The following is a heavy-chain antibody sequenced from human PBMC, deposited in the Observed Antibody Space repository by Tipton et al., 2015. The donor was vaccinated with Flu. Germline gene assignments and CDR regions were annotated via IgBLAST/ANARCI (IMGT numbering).Heavy chain of an antibody. V-gene: IGHV4-31*03. D-gene: IGHD3-16*01. CDR3: ARDPFLGGV. Sequence: TLSLTCTVSGDSISSGVYYWSWIRQHPGKGLEWIGYIHYSGTTYSNPSLKSRVTMALDMSKKQFSLKLTSVTAADTAVYYCARDPFLGGVWGQGTLVTVSS. CDR2: IHYSGTT. J-gene: IGHJ4*02. CDR1: GDSISSGVYY.